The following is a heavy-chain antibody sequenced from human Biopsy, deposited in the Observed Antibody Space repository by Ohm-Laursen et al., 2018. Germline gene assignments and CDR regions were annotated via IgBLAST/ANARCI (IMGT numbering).Heavy chain of an antibody. Sequence: SLRLSCSASGFRFSLYSMNWARQAPGKGLEWVSSIKNSENYTYYADSVKGRFIISRDNAKNSLYLQMNGLRVEDTAVYYCATDFGYCGNNVCSSDFYYGMDVWGQGTTVTVSS. CDR1: GFRFSLYS. CDR3: ATDFGYCGNNVCSSDFYYGMDV. CDR2: IKNSENYT. J-gene: IGHJ6*02. V-gene: IGHV3-21*01. D-gene: IGHD5/OR15-5a*01.